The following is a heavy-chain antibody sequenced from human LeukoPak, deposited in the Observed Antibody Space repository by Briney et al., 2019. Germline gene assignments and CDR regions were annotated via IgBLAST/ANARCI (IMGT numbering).Heavy chain of an antibody. J-gene: IGHJ5*02. V-gene: IGHV3-7*01. CDR1: GFTLSSYW. CDR2: IKQDGSEK. Sequence: GGSLRLSCAASGFTLSSYWMGWVRQAPGKGLEWVANIKQDGSEKYYVDSVKGRFTISRDNAKNSLYLQMNSLRAEDTAVYYCARDSITIFGVVIPFDPWGQGTLVTVSS. D-gene: IGHD3-3*01. CDR3: ARDSITIFGVVIPFDP.